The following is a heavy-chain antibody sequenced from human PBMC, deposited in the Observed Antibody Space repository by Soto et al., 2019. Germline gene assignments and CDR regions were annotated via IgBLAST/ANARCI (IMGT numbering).Heavy chain of an antibody. CDR3: ASRRDNSGCTPFAY. Sequence: GGSLRLSCTASGFTFSNYAMSWVRQAPGKGLEWVSAISDTGDNTYYPDSAKGRFTISRDNSKNTLYLQMNSLRAEDTAVYHCASRRDNSGCTPFAYWGQGALVTVSS. CDR2: ISDTGDNT. D-gene: IGHD5-12*01. V-gene: IGHV3-23*01. J-gene: IGHJ4*02. CDR1: GFTFSNYA.